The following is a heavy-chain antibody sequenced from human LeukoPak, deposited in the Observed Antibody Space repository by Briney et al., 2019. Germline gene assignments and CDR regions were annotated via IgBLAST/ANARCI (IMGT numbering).Heavy chain of an antibody. CDR3: ARVVGGYSYGPYPDY. V-gene: IGHV4-59*01. Sequence: SETLSLTCTVSGGSINSYYWSWIRQPPGRGLEWVGSIHYSGSTSYNPSLRSRVTISVDKSKNQFFLKLSSVTATDTAVYYCARVVGGYSYGPYPDYWGQGTLVTVSS. D-gene: IGHD5-18*01. CDR1: GGSINSYY. CDR2: IHYSGST. J-gene: IGHJ4*02.